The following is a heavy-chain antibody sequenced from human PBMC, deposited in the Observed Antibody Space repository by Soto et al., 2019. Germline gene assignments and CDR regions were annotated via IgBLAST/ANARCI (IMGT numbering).Heavy chain of an antibody. CDR3: ARGSGVVERPLDY. CDR1: GDNFSSWG. D-gene: IGHD2-15*01. Sequence: SVRVSYRASGDNFSSWGISWQRQAPGQGLEWMGGIIPIFGTANYAQKFQGRVTITADESTSTAYMELSSLRSEDTAVYYCARGSGVVERPLDYWGQGTLVTVSS. J-gene: IGHJ4*02. V-gene: IGHV1-69*01. CDR2: IIPIFGTA.